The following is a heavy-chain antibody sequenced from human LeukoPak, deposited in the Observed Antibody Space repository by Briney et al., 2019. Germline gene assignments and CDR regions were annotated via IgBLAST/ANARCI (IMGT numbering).Heavy chain of an antibody. Sequence: PGGSLRLSCAASGFTVSSNYMTWVRQAPGKGLEWVSAIYSGGRTFDADSVKGRFTISRDNVKNTVFLQMNSLSVEDTAVYYCAKVSSSWLGYFQHWGRGTLVTVSS. CDR2: IYSGGRT. CDR1: GFTVSSNY. J-gene: IGHJ1*01. D-gene: IGHD6-13*01. V-gene: IGHV3-66*01. CDR3: AKVSSSWLGYFQH.